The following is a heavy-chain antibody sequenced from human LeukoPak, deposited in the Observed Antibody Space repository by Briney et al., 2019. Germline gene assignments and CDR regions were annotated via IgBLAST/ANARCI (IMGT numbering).Heavy chain of an antibody. D-gene: IGHD1-26*01. Sequence: ASVKVSCKAPGGTFSSYAISWVRQAPGQGLEWMGWINPNSGGTNYAQKFQGWVTMTRDTSISTAYMELSRLRSDDTAVYYCARLAGTVDYWGQGTLVTVSS. J-gene: IGHJ4*02. V-gene: IGHV1-2*04. CDR2: INPNSGGT. CDR3: ARLAGTVDY. CDR1: GGTFSSYA.